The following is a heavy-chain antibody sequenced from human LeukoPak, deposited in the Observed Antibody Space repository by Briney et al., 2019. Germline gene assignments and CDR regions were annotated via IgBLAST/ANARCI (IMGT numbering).Heavy chain of an antibody. CDR1: GGSISSYY. V-gene: IGHV4-34*01. CDR3: AVDAAMVNGAFDI. D-gene: IGHD5-18*01. Sequence: SETLSLTCTVSGGSISSYYWSWIRQPPGKGLEWIGEINHSGSTNYNPSLKSRVTISVDTSKNQFSLKLSSVTAADTAVYYCAVDAAMVNGAFDIWGQGTMVTVSS. J-gene: IGHJ3*02. CDR2: INHSGST.